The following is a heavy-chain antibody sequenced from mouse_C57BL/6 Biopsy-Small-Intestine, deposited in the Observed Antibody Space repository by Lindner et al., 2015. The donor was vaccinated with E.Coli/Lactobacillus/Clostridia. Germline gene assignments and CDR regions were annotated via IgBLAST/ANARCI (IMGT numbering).Heavy chain of an antibody. CDR1: GYAFSSYW. V-gene: IGHV1-80*01. CDR2: IYPRDGDT. Sequence: VQLQESGAELVKPGASVKISCKASGYAFSSYWMNWVKQRPGKGLEWIGQIYPRDGDTNYNGKFKGKATLTADKSSSTAYMQLSSLTSEDSAVYFCARDDGYSSFAYWGQGTLVTVSA. CDR3: ARDDGYSSFAY. J-gene: IGHJ3*01. D-gene: IGHD2-3*01.